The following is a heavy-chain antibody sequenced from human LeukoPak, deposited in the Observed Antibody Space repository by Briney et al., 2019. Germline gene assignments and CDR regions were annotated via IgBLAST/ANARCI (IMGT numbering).Heavy chain of an antibody. CDR2: IYFRGGA. CDR3: ARDRGGILVGNDACDM. V-gene: IGHV4-4*07. Sequence: PSETLSLTCSVSGGPLSSYYWSWVRQPAGKGLEWIGRIYFRGGAKYNPSLKSRVSMSLDTSKNQISLRLTYVTAAHTAVYYCARDRGGILVGNDACDMWGQGTMVTVSS. J-gene: IGHJ3*02. D-gene: IGHD3-10*01. CDR1: GGPLSSYY.